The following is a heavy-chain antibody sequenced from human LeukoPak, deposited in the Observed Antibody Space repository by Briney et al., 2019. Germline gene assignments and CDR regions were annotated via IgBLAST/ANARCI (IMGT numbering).Heavy chain of an antibody. CDR1: GFTFTTYG. Sequence: ASVTVSCKASGFTFTTYGISWVRQAPGQGLEWMGWISAYNGNTNYAQKLQGRVTMTTDTSTSTAYMELRSLRSDDTAVYYCARAGLLWFGELLSSNWFDPWGQGTLVTVSS. CDR3: ARAGLLWFGELLSSNWFDP. D-gene: IGHD3-10*01. CDR2: ISAYNGNT. V-gene: IGHV1-18*01. J-gene: IGHJ5*02.